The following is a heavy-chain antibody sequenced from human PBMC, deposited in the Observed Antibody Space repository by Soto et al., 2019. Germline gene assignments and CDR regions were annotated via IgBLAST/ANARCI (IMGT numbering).Heavy chain of an antibody. Sequence: ASVKVSCKASVYTFTSYGISWVRQAPGQGLEWMGWISAYNGNTNYAQKLQGRVTMTTDTSTSTAYMELRSLRSDDTAVYYCARVNRDIVVVPAAMSSNYYYYYYMDVWGKGTTVTVSS. J-gene: IGHJ6*03. V-gene: IGHV1-18*01. D-gene: IGHD2-2*01. CDR3: ARVNRDIVVVPAAMSSNYYYYYYMDV. CDR1: VYTFTSYG. CDR2: ISAYNGNT.